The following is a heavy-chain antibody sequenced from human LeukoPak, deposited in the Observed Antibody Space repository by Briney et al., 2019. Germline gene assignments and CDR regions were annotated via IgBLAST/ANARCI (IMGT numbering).Heavy chain of an antibody. D-gene: IGHD6-13*01. CDR3: ARVRYSSSWYSFGY. V-gene: IGHV1-2*02. Sequence: GASVKVSCKASGYTFTGYYMHWVRQAPGQGLEWMGWINPNSGGTNYAQKFQGRVTMTRDTSISTAYMELSRLRSDDTAVYYCARVRYSSSWYSFGYWGQGTLVTVSS. CDR1: GYTFTGYY. J-gene: IGHJ4*02. CDR2: INPNSGGT.